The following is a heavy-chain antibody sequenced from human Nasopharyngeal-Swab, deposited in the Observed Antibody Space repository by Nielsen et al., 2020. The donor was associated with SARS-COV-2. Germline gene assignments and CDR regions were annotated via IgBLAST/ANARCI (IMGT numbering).Heavy chain of an antibody. CDR3: ARDPMMCRSTSCAFDP. J-gene: IGHJ5*02. CDR1: GFTFTNYY. V-gene: IGHV1-46*01. CDR2: INPSGGSP. Sequence: ASVKVSCKASGFTFTNYYIHWVRQAPGQGLEWMAIINPSGGSPTYAQRFQGRVTMTWDTSTGTVYMEISSLRFDDTAVYYCARDPMMCRSTSCAFDPWGQGTLVTVSS. D-gene: IGHD2-2*01.